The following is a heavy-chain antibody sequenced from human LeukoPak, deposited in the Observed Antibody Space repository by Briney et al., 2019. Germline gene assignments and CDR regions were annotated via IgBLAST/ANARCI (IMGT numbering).Heavy chain of an antibody. D-gene: IGHD2-2*01. V-gene: IGHV3-53*01. Sequence: GGSLRLSCAASGFTVSSNYMSWVRQDPGKGREWVSVIYSGGSTYYADSVKGRFTISRDNSKNTLYLQMNSLRAEDTAVYYCARGRVVLVHAFDIWGQGTMVTVSS. CDR2: IYSGGST. CDR1: GFTVSSNY. J-gene: IGHJ3*02. CDR3: ARGRVVLVHAFDI.